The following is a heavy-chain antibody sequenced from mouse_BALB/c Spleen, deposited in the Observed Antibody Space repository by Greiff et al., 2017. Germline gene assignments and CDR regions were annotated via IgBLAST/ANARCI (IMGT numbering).Heavy chain of an antibody. CDR3: TRGNYVRAMDY. CDR2: ISSGGSYT. J-gene: IGHJ4*01. Sequence: EVQRVESGGGLVKPGGSLKLSCAASGFTFSSYTMSWVRQTPEKRLEWVATISSGGSYTYYPDSVKGRFTISRDNAKNTLYLQMSSLKSEDTAMYYCTRGNYVRAMDYWGQGTSVTFSS. D-gene: IGHD2-1*01. CDR1: GFTFSSYT. V-gene: IGHV5-6-4*01.